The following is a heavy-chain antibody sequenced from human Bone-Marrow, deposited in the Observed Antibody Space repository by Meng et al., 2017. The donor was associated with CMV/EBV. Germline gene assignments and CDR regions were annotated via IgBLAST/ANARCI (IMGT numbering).Heavy chain of an antibody. J-gene: IGHJ5*02. Sequence: VSGGSIATTNYNWGWIRQPPGMGLDWIGSINSSGSTSYNVSLESRVIISVDMSKNQFSLKLSSVTAADTAVYYCAREAAARPWWFDPWGQGTLVTVSS. V-gene: IGHV4-39*07. CDR2: INSSGST. CDR3: AREAAARPWWFDP. D-gene: IGHD6-6*01. CDR1: GGSIATTNYN.